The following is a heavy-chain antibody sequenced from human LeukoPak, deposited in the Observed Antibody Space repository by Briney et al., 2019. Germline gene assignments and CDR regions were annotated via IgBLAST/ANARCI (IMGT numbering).Heavy chain of an antibody. CDR2: FDPEDGET. V-gene: IGHV1-24*01. Sequence: ASVKVSCKVSGYTLTELSMHWVRQAPGKGLEWMGGFDPEDGETIYAQKFQGRVTMTEDTSTDTAYMELSSLRSEDTAAYYCATLPQGYYYDSSGYYWNAFDIWGQGTMVTVSS. CDR3: ATLPQGYYYDSSGYYWNAFDI. CDR1: GYTLTELS. D-gene: IGHD3-22*01. J-gene: IGHJ3*02.